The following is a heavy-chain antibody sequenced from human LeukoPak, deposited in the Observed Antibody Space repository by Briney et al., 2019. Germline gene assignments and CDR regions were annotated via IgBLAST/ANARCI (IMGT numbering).Heavy chain of an antibody. D-gene: IGHD1-26*01. V-gene: IGHV1-46*01. Sequence: ASAKVSCKASGGTFSSYAISWVRQAPGQGLEWMGIINPSGGSTSYAQKFQGRVTMTRDTSTSTVYMELSSLRSEDTAVYYCARGRRSGSYRGGLAYWGQGTLVTVSS. CDR3: ARGRRSGSYRGGLAY. CDR2: INPSGGST. CDR1: GGTFSSYA. J-gene: IGHJ4*02.